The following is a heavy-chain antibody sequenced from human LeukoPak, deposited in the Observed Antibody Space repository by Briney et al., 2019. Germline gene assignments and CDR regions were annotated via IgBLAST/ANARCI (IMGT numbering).Heavy chain of an antibody. CDR3: AELGITMIGGV. J-gene: IGHJ6*04. CDR1: GFTFSTYG. V-gene: IGHV3-23*01. D-gene: IGHD3-10*02. Sequence: GGSLRLSCAASGFTFSTYGMSWVRQAPGKGLEWVSAISGSGGSTYYADSVKGRFTISRDNAKNSLYLQMNSLRAEDTAVYYCAELGITMIGGVWGKGTTVTISS. CDR2: ISGSGGST.